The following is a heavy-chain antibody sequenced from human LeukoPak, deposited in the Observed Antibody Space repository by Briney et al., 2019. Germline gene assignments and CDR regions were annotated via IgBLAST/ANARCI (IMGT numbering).Heavy chain of an antibody. J-gene: IGHJ4*02. CDR3: ARVSYSYGVDY. CDR1: GYTFTSYG. D-gene: IGHD5-18*01. V-gene: IGHV1-2*02. CDR2: INPNSGGT. Sequence: APVKVSCKASGYTFTSYGISWVRQAPGQGLEWMGWINPNSGGTNYAQKFQGRVTMTRDTSISTAYMELSRLRSDDTAVYYCARVSYSYGVDYWGQGTLVTVSS.